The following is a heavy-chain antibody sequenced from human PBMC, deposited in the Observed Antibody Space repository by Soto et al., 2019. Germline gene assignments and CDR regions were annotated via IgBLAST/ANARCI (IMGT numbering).Heavy chain of an antibody. CDR3: ARVKAGGSYYGHDAFDI. Sequence: GESLKISCAASGFTFSSYWMHWVRQAPGKGLVWVSRINSDGSSTSYADSVKGRFTISRDNAKNTLYLQMNSLRAEDTAVYYCARVKAGGSYYGHDAFDIWGQGTMVTVSS. CDR2: INSDGSST. V-gene: IGHV3-74*01. D-gene: IGHD1-26*01. CDR1: GFTFSSYW. J-gene: IGHJ3*02.